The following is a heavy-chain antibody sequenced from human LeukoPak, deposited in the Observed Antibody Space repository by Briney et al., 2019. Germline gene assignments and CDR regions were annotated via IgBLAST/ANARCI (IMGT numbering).Heavy chain of an antibody. J-gene: IGHJ4*02. CDR3: ARGAGWWSH. CDR1: GGSMNSYY. V-gene: IGHV4-59*01. Sequence: PSETLSLTCTVSGGSMNSYYWSWLRQPPGEGPEWIGYTTYSGGTNYNPSLKSRATISVDTSKNHFSLKLSSVTAADTAVYYCARGAGWWSHWGQGTLVTVSS. CDR2: TTYSGGT. D-gene: IGHD6-19*01.